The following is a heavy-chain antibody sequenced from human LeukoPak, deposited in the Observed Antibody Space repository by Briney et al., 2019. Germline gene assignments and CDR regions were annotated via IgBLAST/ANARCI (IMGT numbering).Heavy chain of an antibody. CDR1: GFTFSGSA. CDR2: IRSKANSYAT. Sequence: PGGSLRLSCAASGFTFSGSAMHWVRQASVKGLEWVGRIRSKANSYATAYAASVKGRFTISRDDSKNTAYLQMNSLKTEDTAVYYCNAGSEDYYDSSGYRYYWGQGTLVTVSS. CDR3: NAGSEDYYDSSGYRYY. J-gene: IGHJ4*02. V-gene: IGHV3-73*01. D-gene: IGHD3-22*01.